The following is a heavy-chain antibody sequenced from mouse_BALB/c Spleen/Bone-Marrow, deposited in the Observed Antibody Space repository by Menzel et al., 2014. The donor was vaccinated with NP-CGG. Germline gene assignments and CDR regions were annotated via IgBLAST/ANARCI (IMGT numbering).Heavy chain of an antibody. J-gene: IGHJ3*01. CDR3: ARRGYYGYVTY. CDR1: GYTFTEYT. Sequence: EVKLMESGPELVKPGASVKISCKTSGYTFTEYTMHWVKQSHGKSLEWNGGINPNNGGTSYNQKFKGKATLTVDKSSSTAYMELRSLTSEDSAVYYCARRGYYGYVTYWGQGTLVTVSA. D-gene: IGHD1-2*01. V-gene: IGHV1-18*01. CDR2: INPNNGGT.